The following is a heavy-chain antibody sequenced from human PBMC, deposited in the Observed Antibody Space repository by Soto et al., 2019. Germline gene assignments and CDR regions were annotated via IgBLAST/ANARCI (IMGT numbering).Heavy chain of an antibody. J-gene: IGHJ6*02. CDR3: ARDRAYCSGGSCYSYGLDV. Sequence: EVQLVESGGGLVKPGGSLRLSCAASGFTFSSYSMNWVRQAPGKGLEWVSFITSSSSYTNYEDSVKGRFTISRDNAKNSLCLQMNGLRAEDTAAYYCARDRAYCSGGSCYSYGLDVWGQGTTVTVFS. D-gene: IGHD2-15*01. V-gene: IGHV3-21*01. CDR2: ITSSSSYT. CDR1: GFTFSSYS.